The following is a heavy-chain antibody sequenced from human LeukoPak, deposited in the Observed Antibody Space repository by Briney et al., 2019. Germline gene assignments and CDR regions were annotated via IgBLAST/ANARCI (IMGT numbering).Heavy chain of an antibody. Sequence: ASVKVSCKASGYTFTGYYLHWVRQAPGQGPEWMGWINPNSGGTDYAQKFQGRVTMTRGTSSSTAYMELSSLRSDDTAVYYCARSFQAIATAGSGLYFDFWGQGTLVTVSS. CDR1: GYTFTGYY. V-gene: IGHV1-2*02. CDR3: ARSFQAIATAGSGLYFDF. J-gene: IGHJ4*02. D-gene: IGHD6-13*01. CDR2: INPNSGGT.